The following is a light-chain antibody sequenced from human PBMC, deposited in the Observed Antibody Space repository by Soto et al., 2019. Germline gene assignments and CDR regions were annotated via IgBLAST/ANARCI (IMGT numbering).Light chain of an antibody. CDR2: EDS. J-gene: IGLJ3*02. CDR3: CSYAGSSTSWV. Sequence: QSALTQPASVSGSPGQSITISCTGTSSDAGNYNFVSWYQQYPGKAPKVIIYEDSTRPSGVSNRISGSKSGNTASLTISGLQAEDEADYYCCSYAGSSTSWVFGGGTKVTVL. V-gene: IGLV2-23*01. CDR1: SSDAGNYNF.